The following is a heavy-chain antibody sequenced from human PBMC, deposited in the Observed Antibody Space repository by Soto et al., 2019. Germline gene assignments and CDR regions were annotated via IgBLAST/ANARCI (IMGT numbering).Heavy chain of an antibody. D-gene: IGHD3-10*01. CDR3: ARDKFRGGFDP. CDR1: GFTFSSYS. V-gene: IGHV3-48*01. CDR2: ISSSSSTI. J-gene: IGHJ5*02. Sequence: GGSLRLSCAASGFTFSSYSMNWVRQAPGKGLEWVSYISSSSSTIYYADSVKGRFTISRDNAKNSLYLQMNSLRAEDTAVYYCARDKFRGGFDPWGQGTLVTVSS.